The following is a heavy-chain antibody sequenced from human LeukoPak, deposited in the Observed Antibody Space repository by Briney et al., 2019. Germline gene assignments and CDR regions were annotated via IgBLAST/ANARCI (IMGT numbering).Heavy chain of an antibody. CDR1: GFTFSSYA. CDR3: AKERDVLRYFDWLFPGLVFDY. CDR2: ISYDGSNK. V-gene: IGHV3-30*04. Sequence: PGGSLRLSCAASGFTFSSYAMHWVRQAPGKGLEWVAVISYDGSNKYYADSVKGRFTISRDNSKNTLYLQMNSLRAEDTAVYYCAKERDVLRYFDWLFPGLVFDYWGQGTLVTVSS. J-gene: IGHJ4*02. D-gene: IGHD3-9*01.